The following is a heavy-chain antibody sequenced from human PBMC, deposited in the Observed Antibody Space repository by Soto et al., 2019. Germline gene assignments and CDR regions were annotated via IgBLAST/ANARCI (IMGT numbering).Heavy chain of an antibody. D-gene: IGHD1-26*01. V-gene: IGHV1-46*01. CDR2: INTSGGST. J-gene: IGHJ3*01. CDR3: ARDRGRSGSYYDGRHALWVH. CDR1: GYTFTSYY. Sequence: GASVKVSCKASGYTFTSYYMHWVRQAPGQRLEWMGIINTSGGSTSYAQKFQGRVTMTRDTSTSTVYMELSSLRSEDTAVYYCARDRGRSGSYYDGRHALWVHWGQGTMVTVS.